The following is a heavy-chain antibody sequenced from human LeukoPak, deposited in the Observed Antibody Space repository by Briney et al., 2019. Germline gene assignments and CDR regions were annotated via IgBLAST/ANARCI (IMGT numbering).Heavy chain of an antibody. Sequence: GGSLRLSCAASGFTFSSYAMHWVRQAPGKGLEWVAVISYDGSNKYYADSVKGQFTISRDNSKNTLYLQMNSLRAEDTAVYYCARGEVLRYFDWLPEGDAFDIWGQGTVVTVSS. CDR1: GFTFSSYA. CDR3: ARGEVLRYFDWLPEGDAFDI. V-gene: IGHV3-30-3*01. CDR2: ISYDGSNK. J-gene: IGHJ3*02. D-gene: IGHD3-9*01.